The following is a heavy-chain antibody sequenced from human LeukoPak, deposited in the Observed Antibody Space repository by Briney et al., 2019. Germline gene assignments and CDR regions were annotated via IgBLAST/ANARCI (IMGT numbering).Heavy chain of an antibody. Sequence: GGSLRLSCAASGFTVSSNYMSWVRQAPGKGLEWVANINQDGSATYYVDSVKGRFTISRDNTGNSLFLQMSSLRAEDTATYYCARVRLLLCHDCWGQGTLVTVPS. CDR2: INQDGSAT. CDR3: ARVRLLLCHDC. J-gene: IGHJ4*02. CDR1: GFTVSSNY. V-gene: IGHV3-7*04. D-gene: IGHD2-2*01.